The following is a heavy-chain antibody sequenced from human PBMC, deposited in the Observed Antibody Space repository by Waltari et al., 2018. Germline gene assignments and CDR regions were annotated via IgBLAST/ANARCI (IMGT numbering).Heavy chain of an antibody. CDR1: GGSFRGYY. CDR3: ARGGVSGYYFDY. J-gene: IGHJ4*02. V-gene: IGHV4-34*01. Sequence: QVQLQQWGAGLLKPSETLSLTCAVYGGSFRGYYWSWIRQPPGKGLEWIGEINHSGSTNYNPSLKSRVTISVDTSKNQFSLKLSSVTAADTAVYYCARGGVSGYYFDYWGLGTLVTVSS. CDR2: INHSGST. D-gene: IGHD6-25*01.